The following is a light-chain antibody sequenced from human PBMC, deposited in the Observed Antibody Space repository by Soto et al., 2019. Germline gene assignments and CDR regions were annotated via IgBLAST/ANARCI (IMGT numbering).Light chain of an antibody. CDR3: SSYTSSSFYV. CDR1: SSDIGGYNY. V-gene: IGLV2-14*01. CDR2: EVS. J-gene: IGLJ1*01. Sequence: QSVLTQPASVSGSPGQSITISCTGTSSDIGGYNYVSWYQQHPGKAPKLVINEVSNRPSGVSNRFSGSKSGNTASLTISGLQAEDEADYYCSSYTSSSFYVFGTGTKVTVL.